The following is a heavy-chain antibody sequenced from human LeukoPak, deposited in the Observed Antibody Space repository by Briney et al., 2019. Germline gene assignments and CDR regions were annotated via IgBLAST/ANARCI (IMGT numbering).Heavy chain of an antibody. D-gene: IGHD1-26*01. CDR2: IHPNSGNT. V-gene: IGHV1-2*02. Sequence: ASVKVSCKTSGYTFTGIGSYLYWVRQAPGQGLEWVGWIHPNSGNTKSAQKFQGRVTMTRDTSISTAYMELSRLRSDDTAVYYCARVPVGGSPALMDVWGKGTTVTVSS. CDR3: ARVPVGGSPALMDV. CDR1: GYTFTGIGSY. J-gene: IGHJ6*03.